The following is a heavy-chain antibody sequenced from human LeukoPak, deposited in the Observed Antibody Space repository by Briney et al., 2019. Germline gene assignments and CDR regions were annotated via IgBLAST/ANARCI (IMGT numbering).Heavy chain of an antibody. CDR3: AKGFDSTYYYYYYMDV. J-gene: IGHJ6*03. Sequence: PSETLSLTCTVSGGSISSYYWSWIRQPPGKGLEWIGYIYYSGSTNYNPSLKSRVTISVDTSKNQFSLKLSSVTAADTAVYYCAKGFDSTYYYYYYMDVWGKGTTVTVSS. V-gene: IGHV4-59*08. D-gene: IGHD3-22*01. CDR2: IYYSGST. CDR1: GGSISSYY.